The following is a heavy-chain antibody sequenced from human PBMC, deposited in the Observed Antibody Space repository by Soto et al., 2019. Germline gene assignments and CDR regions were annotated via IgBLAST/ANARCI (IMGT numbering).Heavy chain of an antibody. J-gene: IGHJ1*01. CDR2: ISGSGGST. D-gene: IGHD3-9*01. V-gene: IGHV3-23*01. Sequence: GGSLRLSCSASGFTFSSYAMSWVRQAPGKGLEWVSAISGSGGSTYYADSVKGRFTISRDNSKNTLYLQMNSLRAEDTAVYYCAKDHSPYYDILTGCYTPKYFQHWGQGTLVTVSS. CDR1: GFTFSSYA. CDR3: AKDHSPYYDILTGCYTPKYFQH.